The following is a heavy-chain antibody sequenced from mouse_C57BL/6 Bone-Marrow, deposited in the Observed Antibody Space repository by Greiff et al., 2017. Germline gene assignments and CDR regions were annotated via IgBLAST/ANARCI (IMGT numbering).Heavy chain of an antibody. D-gene: IGHD3-3*01. CDR1: GFTFSDAW. Sequence: EVQGVESGGGLVQPGGSMKLSCAASGFTFSDAWMDWVRQSPEKGLEWVVLIRNKANNHATYYAESVKGRFTISRDDSKSSVYLQMSSLRPEDTGIYYCTGWERVRFAYGDQGNLVTVSA. V-gene: IGHV6-6*01. CDR2: IRNKANNHAT. J-gene: IGHJ3*01. CDR3: TGWERVRFAY.